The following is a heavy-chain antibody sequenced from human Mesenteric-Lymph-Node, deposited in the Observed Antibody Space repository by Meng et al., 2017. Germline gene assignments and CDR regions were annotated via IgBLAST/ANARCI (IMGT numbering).Heavy chain of an antibody. CDR2: TSHSGST. J-gene: IGHJ4*02. Sequence: QVRRRGSGPGLVRRSETRSITCAVSGGSISRSDWWSWVRQPPGKGLEWIGETSHSGSTNYSPSLKSRVTISLDKSKNQLSLKLNSVTAADTAVYYCASSDYYRSDYWGQGTLVTVSS. D-gene: IGHD3-22*01. V-gene: IGHV4-4*02. CDR3: ASSDYYRSDY. CDR1: GGSISRSDW.